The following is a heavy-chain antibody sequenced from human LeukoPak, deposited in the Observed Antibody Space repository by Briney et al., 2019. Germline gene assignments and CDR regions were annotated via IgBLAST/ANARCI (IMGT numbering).Heavy chain of an antibody. Sequence: GASVKVSCKASGYTFTSYGISWVRQAPGQGLEWMGGIIPIFGTANYAQKFQGRVTITADESTSTAYMELSSLRSEDTAVYYCARDRGRGWDIVVVPAAIWFDPWGQGTLVTVSS. D-gene: IGHD2-2*02. V-gene: IGHV1-69*13. J-gene: IGHJ5*02. CDR3: ARDRGRGWDIVVVPAAIWFDP. CDR1: GYTFTSYG. CDR2: IIPIFGTA.